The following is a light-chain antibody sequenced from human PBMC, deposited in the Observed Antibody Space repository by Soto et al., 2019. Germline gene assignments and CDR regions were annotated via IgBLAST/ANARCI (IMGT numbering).Light chain of an antibody. Sequence: EIVLTQSPGILSLSPVERATLSCMATQSVNSRLAWYQQKPGQAPRLLTYGTSNRATGIPDRFSGSGSGTDFTLTVSRLEPEDFAVYYCQQYGSSPLTFGGGTKVDIK. CDR2: GTS. V-gene: IGKV3-20*01. CDR3: QQYGSSPLT. CDR1: QSVNSR. J-gene: IGKJ4*01.